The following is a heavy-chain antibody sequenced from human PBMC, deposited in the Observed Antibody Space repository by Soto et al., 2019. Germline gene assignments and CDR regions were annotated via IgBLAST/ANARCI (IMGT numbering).Heavy chain of an antibody. Sequence: EVQLVESGGGLVQPGGSLRLSCAASGFTFSSYWMSWVRQAPGKGLEWVANIKQDGSEKYYVDSVKGQFTISRDNAKNSLYLQMNSLRAEDTAVYYCARAMVYAISWFDPWGQGTLVTVSS. CDR2: IKQDGSEK. CDR3: ARAMVYAISWFDP. CDR1: GFTFSSYW. V-gene: IGHV3-7*01. J-gene: IGHJ5*02. D-gene: IGHD2-8*01.